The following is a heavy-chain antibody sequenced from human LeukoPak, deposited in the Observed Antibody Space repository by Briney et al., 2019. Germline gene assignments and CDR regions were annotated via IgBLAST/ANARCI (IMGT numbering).Heavy chain of an antibody. J-gene: IGHJ4*02. V-gene: IGHV3-21*01. CDR3: ARDHYYGSGSYYPYYFDY. Sequence: GGSLGLSCAASGFTFSSYSMNWVRQAPGKGLEWVSSISSSSSYIYYADSVKGRFTISRDNAKNSLYLQMNSLRAEDTAVYYCARDHYYGSGSYYPYYFDYWGQGTLVTVSS. CDR2: ISSSSSYI. D-gene: IGHD3-10*01. CDR1: GFTFSSYS.